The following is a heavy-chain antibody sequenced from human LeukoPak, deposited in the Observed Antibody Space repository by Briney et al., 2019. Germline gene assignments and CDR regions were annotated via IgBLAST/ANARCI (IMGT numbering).Heavy chain of an antibody. CDR1: GFTLSGND. CDR3: ARGRHISGYYSTFFDY. Sequence: GGSLRLSCAASGFTLSGNDMHWVRQVTGKGLEWVSGIIIAGDTYYPDSVKGRFSISRENAKNSLYPQMNSLRAEDTAVYYCARGRHISGYYSTFFDYWGQGALVTVSS. J-gene: IGHJ4*02. V-gene: IGHV3-13*01. D-gene: IGHD3-3*01. CDR2: IIIAGDT.